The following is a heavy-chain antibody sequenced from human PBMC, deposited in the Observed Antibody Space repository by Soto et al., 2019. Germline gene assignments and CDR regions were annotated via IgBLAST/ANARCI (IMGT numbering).Heavy chain of an antibody. CDR2: MAPNTGNT. Sequence: QVQLVKSGAEAKKPGASVKVSCKASGYTFTRFDINWVRQPTGQGLEWLGWMAPNTGNTGYAQKFQGRSTMTRDTSSIAAYMELISLTYEDSAVYYCARNGWGCGDFDFWGHGTLVTVSS. D-gene: IGHD2-21*01. V-gene: IGHV1-8*01. CDR1: GYTFTRFD. CDR3: ARNGWGCGDFDF. J-gene: IGHJ4*01.